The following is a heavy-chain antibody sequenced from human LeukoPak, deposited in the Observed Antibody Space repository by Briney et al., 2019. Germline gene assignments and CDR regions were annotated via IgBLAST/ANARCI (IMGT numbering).Heavy chain of an antibody. CDR2: ISGSGGST. CDR3: AKDSSGWDGYFDY. Sequence: GGSLRLSCAASGFTFSSYAMSWVRQAPGKGLEWVSAISGSGGSTYYADSVKGRFTISRDNPKNTLYLQMNSLRAEDTAVYYCAKDSSGWDGYFDYWGQGTLVTVSS. J-gene: IGHJ4*02. CDR1: GFTFSSYA. V-gene: IGHV3-23*01. D-gene: IGHD6-19*01.